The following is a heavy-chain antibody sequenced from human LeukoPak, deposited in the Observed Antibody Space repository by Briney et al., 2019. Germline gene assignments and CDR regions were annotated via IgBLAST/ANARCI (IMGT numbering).Heavy chain of an antibody. CDR1: GGTFSSYA. CDR2: IIPIFGTA. J-gene: IGHJ6*02. CDR3: ARVYCSSTSCYRALYYYYYGMDV. D-gene: IGHD2-2*02. V-gene: IGHV1-69*13. Sequence: ASVKVSCKASGGTFSSYAISWVRQAPGQGLEWMGGIIPIFGTANYAQKFQGRVTITADESTSTAYMELSSLRSEDTAVYYCARVYCSSTSCYRALYYYYYGMDVWGQGTTVTVSS.